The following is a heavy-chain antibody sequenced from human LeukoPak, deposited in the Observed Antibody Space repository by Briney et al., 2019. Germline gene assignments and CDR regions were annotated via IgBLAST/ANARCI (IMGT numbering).Heavy chain of an antibody. D-gene: IGHD6-6*01. J-gene: IGHJ4*02. Sequence: GGSLRLSCAASGFTFSSYAMHWVRQAPGKGLEWVAVISYDGSNKYYADSVKGRFTISRDNSKNTLYLQMNSLRAEDTAVYYCARGEYSSSGLDYWGQGTLVTVSS. CDR1: GFTFSSYA. V-gene: IGHV3-30*14. CDR2: ISYDGSNK. CDR3: ARGEYSSSGLDY.